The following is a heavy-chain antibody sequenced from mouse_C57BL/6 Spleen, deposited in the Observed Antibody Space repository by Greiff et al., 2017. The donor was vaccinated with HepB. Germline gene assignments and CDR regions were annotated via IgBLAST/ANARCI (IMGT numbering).Heavy chain of an antibody. J-gene: IGHJ4*01. D-gene: IGHD1-1*01. Sequence: VKLVESGGGLVKPGGSLKLSCAASGFTFSDYGMHWVRQAPEKGLEWVAYISSGSSTIYYADTVKGRFTISRDNAKNTLFLQMTSLRSEDTAMYYCARPRVYGSSYDAMDYWGQGTSVTVSS. CDR2: ISSGSSTI. CDR1: GFTFSDYG. V-gene: IGHV5-17*01. CDR3: ARPRVYGSSYDAMDY.